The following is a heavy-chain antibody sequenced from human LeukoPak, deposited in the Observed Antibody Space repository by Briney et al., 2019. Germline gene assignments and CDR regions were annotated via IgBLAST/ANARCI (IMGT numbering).Heavy chain of an antibody. D-gene: IGHD6-13*01. Sequence: PGGSLRLSCAASGFTFSSYGMHWVRQAPGKGLEWVAVISYDGSNKYYADSVKGRFTISRDNSKNTLYLQMNSLRAEDTAVYYCAKGRYSSSTRNYYYYYYGMDVWGQGTTVTVSS. CDR3: AKGRYSSSTRNYYYYYYGMDV. V-gene: IGHV3-30*18. CDR1: GFTFSSYG. J-gene: IGHJ6*02. CDR2: ISYDGSNK.